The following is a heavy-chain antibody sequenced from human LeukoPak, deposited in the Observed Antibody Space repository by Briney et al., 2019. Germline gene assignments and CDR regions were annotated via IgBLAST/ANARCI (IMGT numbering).Heavy chain of an antibody. D-gene: IGHD3-10*01. CDR3: ARDYYGSGSSPDF. CDR1: GYTFTSYY. J-gene: IGHJ4*02. Sequence: ASVTVSFKASGYTFTSYYMHWVRQAPGQRLEWMGIINPSGGSTNYAQKFQGRVTMTGDTSTSTVYMELSSLRSEDTAVYYCARDYYGSGSSPDFWGQGTLVTVSS. V-gene: IGHV1-46*01. CDR2: INPSGGST.